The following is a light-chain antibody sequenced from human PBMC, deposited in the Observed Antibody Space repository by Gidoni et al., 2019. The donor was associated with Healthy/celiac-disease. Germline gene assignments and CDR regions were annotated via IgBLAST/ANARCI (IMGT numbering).Light chain of an antibody. CDR2: WAS. CDR3: QQYYSTPPYT. CDR1: QSAFYSSNNKNY. Sequence: DIVMAQSPDSLAVSLGERATINCKSSQSAFYSSNNKNYLAWYQQNPGQPPMLLIYWASTRDSGVPDRFSGSGSGTDFTLTISSLQAEYVAVYYCQQYYSTPPYTFGQGTKLEIK. V-gene: IGKV4-1*01. J-gene: IGKJ2*01.